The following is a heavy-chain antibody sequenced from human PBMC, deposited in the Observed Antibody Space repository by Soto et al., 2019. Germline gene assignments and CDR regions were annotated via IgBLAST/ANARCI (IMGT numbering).Heavy chain of an antibody. D-gene: IGHD3-9*01. J-gene: IGHJ4*02. Sequence: EVQLVESGGGLVQPGRSLRLSCAASGFTFDDYAMHWVRQAPGKGLEWVSGISWNSGSIGYADSVKGRFTISRDNAKNSLYLQMNSLRAEDTALYYCAKASPIGDILTGYYDCWGQGTLVTVSS. CDR3: AKASPIGDILTGYYDC. CDR1: GFTFDDYA. V-gene: IGHV3-9*01. CDR2: ISWNSGSI.